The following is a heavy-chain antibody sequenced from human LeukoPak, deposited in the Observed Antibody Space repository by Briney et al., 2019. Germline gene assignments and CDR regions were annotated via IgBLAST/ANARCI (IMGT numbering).Heavy chain of an antibody. D-gene: IGHD4-17*01. CDR3: AKGGSTMTTVNNWFDP. V-gene: IGHV3-23*01. J-gene: IGHJ5*02. Sequence: PGGSLRLSCAASGFTFSSYAMSWVRQAPGKGLEWVSAISGSGGSTYYADSVKGRFTISRDNSKNTLYLQMNSLRAEDTAVYYCAKGGSTMTTVNNWFDPWGQGTLVTVSS. CDR1: GFTFSSYA. CDR2: ISGSGGST.